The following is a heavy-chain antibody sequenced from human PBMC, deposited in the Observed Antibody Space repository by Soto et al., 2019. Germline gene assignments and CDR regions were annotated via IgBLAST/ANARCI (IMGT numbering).Heavy chain of an antibody. CDR3: ARELSGYSYGPGEVY. V-gene: IGHV4-30-4*01. CDR2: IYFNGNT. Sequence: PSETLSLTCSVSGDSISSGDYYWTWIRQPPGRGLEWIGNIYFNGNTNYNPSLQSRVIISLETSKNQVSLKLTSLTAADTAVYYCARELSGYSYGPGEVYWGQGTLVTVS. J-gene: IGHJ4*02. CDR1: GDSISSGDYY. D-gene: IGHD5-12*01.